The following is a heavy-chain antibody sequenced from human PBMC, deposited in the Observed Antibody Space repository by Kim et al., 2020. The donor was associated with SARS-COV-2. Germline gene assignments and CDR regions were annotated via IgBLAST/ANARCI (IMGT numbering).Heavy chain of an antibody. V-gene: IGHV3-48*03. Sequence: GGSLRLSCAASGFTFSSCEMNWVRQAPGKGLEWVSYISSSGSTIYYADSVKGRFTISRDNAKNSLYLQMNSLRAEDTAVYYCARGKDDFWSGYYYYYYMDVWGKGTTVTVSS. CDR3: ARGKDDFWSGYYYYYYMDV. CDR2: ISSSGSTI. CDR1: GFTFSSCE. J-gene: IGHJ6*03. D-gene: IGHD3-3*01.